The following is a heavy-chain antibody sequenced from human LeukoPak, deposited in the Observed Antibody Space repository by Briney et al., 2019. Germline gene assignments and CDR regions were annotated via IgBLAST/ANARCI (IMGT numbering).Heavy chain of an antibody. D-gene: IGHD3-9*01. CDR3: ATPLLGVRYLDGKYTFDY. CDR1: GYTLTELS. J-gene: IGHJ4*02. CDR2: FDPEDDET. V-gene: IGHV1-24*01. Sequence: ASVKVSCKVSGYTLTELSMHWVRQTPGKGLEWMGGFDPEDDETIYAQKFQGRVTMTEDTSTDTAYMELSSLRSEDTAVYYCATPLLGVRYLDGKYTFDYWGQGTLVTVSS.